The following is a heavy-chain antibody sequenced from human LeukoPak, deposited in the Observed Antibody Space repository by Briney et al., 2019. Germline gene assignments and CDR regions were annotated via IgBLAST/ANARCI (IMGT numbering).Heavy chain of an antibody. J-gene: IGHJ4*02. D-gene: IGHD2-15*01. Sequence: GGSLRLSCTASGFTFGDYTMSWVRQAPVKGLEWVGFIRREADGGTAEYAAPVKGRFTISRDDSKSIAYLHMNSLKTEDTAVYYCTRDPVVGDWGQGTLVTVSS. CDR2: IRREADGGTA. CDR3: TRDPVVGD. V-gene: IGHV3-49*04. CDR1: GFTFGDYT.